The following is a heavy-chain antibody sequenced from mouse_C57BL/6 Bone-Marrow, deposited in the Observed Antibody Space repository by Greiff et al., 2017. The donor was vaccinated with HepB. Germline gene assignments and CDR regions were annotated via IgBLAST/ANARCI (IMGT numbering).Heavy chain of an antibody. CDR2: ISDGGSYT. D-gene: IGHD2-4*01. CDR3: ARERAIYYDYENFDV. V-gene: IGHV5-4*01. Sequence: EVMLVESGGGLVKPGGSLKLSCAASGFTFSSYAMSWVRQTPEKRLEWVATISDGGSYTYYPDNVKGRFTISRDNAKNNLYLQMSHLKSEDTAMYYCARERAIYYDYENFDVWGTGTTVTVSS. CDR1: GFTFSSYA. J-gene: IGHJ1*03.